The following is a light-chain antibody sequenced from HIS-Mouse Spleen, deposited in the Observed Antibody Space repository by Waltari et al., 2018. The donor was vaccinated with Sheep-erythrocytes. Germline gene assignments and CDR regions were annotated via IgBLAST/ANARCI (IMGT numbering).Light chain of an antibody. CDR3: CSYAGSYNHV. J-gene: IGLJ1*01. V-gene: IGLV2-23*02. CDR2: DVS. CDR1: SSDVGSYNL. Sequence: QSALTQPASVSGSPGQSITISCPGTSSDVGSYNLFSWYQQHPGKAPKLMIYDVSKRPSGVPDRFSGSKSGNTASLTISGLQAEDEADYYCCSYAGSYNHVFATGTKVTVL.